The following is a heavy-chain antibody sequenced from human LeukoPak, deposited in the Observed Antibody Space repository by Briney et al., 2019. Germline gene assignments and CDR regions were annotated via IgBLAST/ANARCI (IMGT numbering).Heavy chain of an antibody. CDR2: ISAYNGNT. Sequence: ASVKVSCKASGYTFTSYGISWVRQAPGQGLEWMGWISAYNGNTHLAQRLQGRVTMTTDTSTSTAYMELRSLRSDDTAVYYCARDPRDAYNYYFDYWGQGALVTVSS. J-gene: IGHJ4*02. V-gene: IGHV1-18*01. D-gene: IGHD5-24*01. CDR1: GYTFTSYG. CDR3: ARDPRDAYNYYFDY.